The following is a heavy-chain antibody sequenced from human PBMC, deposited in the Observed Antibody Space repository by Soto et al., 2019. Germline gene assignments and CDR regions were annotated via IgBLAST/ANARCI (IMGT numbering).Heavy chain of an antibody. J-gene: IGHJ5*02. CDR2: INHSGST. CDR3: ARGQKSRITMVRGGGRWFDP. V-gene: IGHV4-34*01. Sequence: SETLSLTCAVYGGSFSGYYWSWIRQPPGKGLEWIGEINHSGSTNYNPSLKSRVTISVDTSKNQFSLKLSSVTAADTAVYYCARGQKSRITMVRGGGRWFDPWGQGTLVTVSS. D-gene: IGHD3-10*01. CDR1: GGSFSGYY.